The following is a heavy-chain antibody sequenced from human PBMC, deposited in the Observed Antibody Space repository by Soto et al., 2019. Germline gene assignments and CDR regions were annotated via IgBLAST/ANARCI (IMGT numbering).Heavy chain of an antibody. CDR2: ISFDGSNK. V-gene: IGHV3-30*18. CDR3: AKDLDAGYCSGDNCYFDGNWFDP. CDR1: GFTFTSYG. J-gene: IGHJ5*02. D-gene: IGHD2-15*01. Sequence: GGSLRLSCAASGFTFTSYGMHWVRQAPGKGLEWVAVISFDGSNKYYGDSVKGRFTISRDNSKNTLYLQMNGLRAEDTAVYYCAKDLDAGYCSGDNCYFDGNWFDPWGQGTLVTVSS.